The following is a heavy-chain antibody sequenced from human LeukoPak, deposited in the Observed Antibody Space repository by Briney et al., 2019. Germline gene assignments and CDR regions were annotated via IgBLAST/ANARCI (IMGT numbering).Heavy chain of an antibody. D-gene: IGHD2-15*01. CDR2: INHSGST. J-gene: IGHJ5*02. CDR3: ARGFRSGGSCWFDP. CDR1: GGSFSGYY. V-gene: IGHV4-34*01. Sequence: KPSETLSLTCAVYGGSFSGYYWSWIRQPPGKGLEWIGEINHSGSTNYNPSLKSRVTISVDTSKNQFSPKPSSVTAADTAVYYCARGFRSGGSCWFDPWGQGTLVTVSS.